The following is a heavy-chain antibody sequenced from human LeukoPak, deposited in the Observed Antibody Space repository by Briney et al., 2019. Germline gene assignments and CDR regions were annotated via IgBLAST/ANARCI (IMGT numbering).Heavy chain of an antibody. CDR3: ARDFEERGYYLADFDY. CDR1: GFTFSSYI. Sequence: PGGSLRLSCAASGFTFSSYIMNWVRQAPRNGLEWVSSITSSSYIYYADSVKGRFTISRDDAKNSLYLQMNSLRADDTAVYYCARDFEERGYYLADFDYWGQGTLVTVSS. D-gene: IGHD3-22*01. CDR2: ITSSSYI. V-gene: IGHV3-21*01. J-gene: IGHJ4*02.